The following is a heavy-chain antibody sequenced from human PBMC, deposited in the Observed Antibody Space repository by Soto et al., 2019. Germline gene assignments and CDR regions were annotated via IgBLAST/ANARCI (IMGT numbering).Heavy chain of an antibody. CDR1: GFTFSSYW. CDR2: INSDGSST. D-gene: IGHD2-15*01. V-gene: IGHV3-74*01. Sequence: PGGSLRLSCAASGFTFSSYWMHWARQAPGKGLVWVSRINSDGSSTSYADSVKGRFTISRDNAKNPLYLQMNSLRAEDTVLYYCVRTSLVVAAATREDYWGQGTLVTVSS. CDR3: VRTSLVVAAATREDY. J-gene: IGHJ4*02.